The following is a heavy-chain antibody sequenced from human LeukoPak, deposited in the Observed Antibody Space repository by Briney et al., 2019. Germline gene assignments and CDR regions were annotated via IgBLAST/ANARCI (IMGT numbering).Heavy chain of an antibody. V-gene: IGHV5-51*01. Sequence: GESLKISCKGSGYGFTSYWIGWVRQMPGKGLEWLGFIDPGDSDTRYSPSFQGQVTISADKSISTAYLQWSSLKASDTAMYYCPRQQDSSGYYYDALDIWRQGTMVTVSS. J-gene: IGHJ3*02. CDR2: IDPGDSDT. D-gene: IGHD3-22*01. CDR3: PRQQDSSGYYYDALDI. CDR1: GYGFTSYW.